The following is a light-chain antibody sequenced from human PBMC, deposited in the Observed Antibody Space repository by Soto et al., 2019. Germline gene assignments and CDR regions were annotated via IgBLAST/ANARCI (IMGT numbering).Light chain of an antibody. CDR1: TSDVGTYNL. CDR2: EVS. J-gene: IGLJ3*02. V-gene: IGLV2-23*02. Sequence: QSALTQPASVSGSPGQSITISCTGTTSDVGTYNLVSWYQQHPGKAPKLMIYEVSKRPSGVSNRFSGSKSGNTASLTISGLQAEDEADYYCCSYAGSSTWVFGGGTQLTV. CDR3: CSYAGSSTWV.